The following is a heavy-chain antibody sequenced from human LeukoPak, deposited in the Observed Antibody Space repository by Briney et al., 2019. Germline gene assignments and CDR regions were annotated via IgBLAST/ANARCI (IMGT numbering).Heavy chain of an antibody. J-gene: IGHJ3*02. D-gene: IGHD4-11*01. V-gene: IGHV3-7*01. CDR1: GFTFSISW. CDR3: ARDRAYNAFDI. CDR2: IKEDGGKE. Sequence: GGSLRLSCAASGFTFSISWMTWVRQAPGKGLEWLANIKEDGGKENYVDSVKGRFTISRDNAKNSVYLQLNSLRVEDTALYYCARDRAYNAFDIWGQGTMVTVSS.